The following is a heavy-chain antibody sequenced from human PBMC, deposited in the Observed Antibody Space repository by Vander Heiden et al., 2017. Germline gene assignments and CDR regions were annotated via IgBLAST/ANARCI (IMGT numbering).Heavy chain of an antibody. Sequence: EVQLVQSGAEVRKPGESLMISCKGSGYTVSNYLIVWVRQMPGKGLEWLGTIHPSDSNIVYSPSFQGQVTISADRFTNTAYLRWSSLKASDTAIYYCARRTYCGGDCTRQPHQYFGMDVWGQGTTVTVTS. CDR3: ARRTYCGGDCTRQPHQYFGMDV. CDR2: IHPSDSNI. CDR1: GYTVSNYL. J-gene: IGHJ6*02. V-gene: IGHV5-51*01. D-gene: IGHD2-21*02.